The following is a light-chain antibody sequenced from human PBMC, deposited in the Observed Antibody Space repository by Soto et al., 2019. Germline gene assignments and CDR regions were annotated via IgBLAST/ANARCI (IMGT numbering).Light chain of an antibody. Sequence: DLVMTQSPLSLPVTPGAPASISCRSSQSLLHSNGNNYFDWYLQKPGQSPQLLIYLGSNRASGVPDRFSGSGSGTDFTLKISRVEAEDVGVYYCMQALQTPLTFGQGTRLEIK. CDR2: LGS. CDR3: MQALQTPLT. V-gene: IGKV2-28*01. CDR1: QSLLHSNGNNY. J-gene: IGKJ5*01.